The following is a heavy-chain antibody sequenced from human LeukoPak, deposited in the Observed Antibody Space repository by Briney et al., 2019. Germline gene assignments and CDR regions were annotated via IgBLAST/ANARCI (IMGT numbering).Heavy chain of an antibody. CDR2: IYTRGST. CDR1: GGSISSGSYY. D-gene: IGHD3-3*01. V-gene: IGHV4-61*02. Sequence: PSETLSLTCTVSGGSISSGSYYWSWIRQPAGKGLERIGRIYTRGSTNYNPSLKSRVTISVDTSKNQFSLKLSSVTAADTAVYYCAREHYDFWSGYRDYWGQGTLVTVSS. J-gene: IGHJ4*02. CDR3: AREHYDFWSGYRDY.